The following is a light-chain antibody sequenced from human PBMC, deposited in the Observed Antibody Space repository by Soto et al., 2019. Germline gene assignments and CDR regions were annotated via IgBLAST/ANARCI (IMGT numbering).Light chain of an antibody. CDR1: SSNIGSNY. J-gene: IGLJ1*01. CDR3: AAWDDSLSGSGYV. CDR2: RNN. Sequence: QSVLTQPPSASGTPGQRVTISCSGSSSNIGSNYVYWYQQLPGTAPKLLIYRNNQRPSGVPDRFSGSKSGTSASLAISGLRSEDEADYYCAAWDDSLSGSGYVFGTGTQLTVL. V-gene: IGLV1-47*01.